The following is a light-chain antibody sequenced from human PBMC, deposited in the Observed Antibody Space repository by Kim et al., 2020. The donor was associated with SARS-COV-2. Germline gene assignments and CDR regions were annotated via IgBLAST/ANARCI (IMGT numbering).Light chain of an antibody. CDR2: DVS. CDR1: SSGVGGYNY. CDR3: SSYTSSSTVV. J-gene: IGLJ2*01. Sequence: GESIPISGTGTSSGVGGYNYVSWYQQHPGKAPKLMIYDVSNRPSGVSNRFSGSKSGNTASLTISGRQAEDEADYYCSSYTSSSTVVFGGGTQLTVL. V-gene: IGLV2-14*03.